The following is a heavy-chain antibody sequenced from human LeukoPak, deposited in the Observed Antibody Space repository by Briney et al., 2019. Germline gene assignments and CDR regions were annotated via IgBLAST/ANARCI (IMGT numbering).Heavy chain of an antibody. CDR1: GYSFTSYW. Sequence: PGESLKISCKGSGYSFTSYWIGWVRQMPGKGREWMGIIYPGDSDTRYSPSFQGQVTISSDKSIITAYLQWSSLKASDTAMYYCARLEPADGVGNFQHWGQGTLVTVSS. CDR3: ARLEPADGVGNFQH. CDR2: IYPGDSDT. V-gene: IGHV5-51*01. J-gene: IGHJ1*01. D-gene: IGHD1-14*01.